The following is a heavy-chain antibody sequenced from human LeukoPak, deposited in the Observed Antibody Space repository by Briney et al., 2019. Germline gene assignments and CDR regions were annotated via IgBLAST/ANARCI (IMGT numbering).Heavy chain of an antibody. CDR1: GGSISSYY. CDR2: IYYSGST. CDR3: ARDQGGATRYDAFDI. V-gene: IGHV4-59*01. J-gene: IGHJ3*02. D-gene: IGHD1-26*01. Sequence: SETLSLTCTVSGGSISSYYWSWIRQPPGKGLEWIGYIYYSGSTNYNPSLKSRVTISVDTSKNQFSLKLSSVTAADTAVYYCARDQGGATRYDAFDIWGQGTMVTVSS.